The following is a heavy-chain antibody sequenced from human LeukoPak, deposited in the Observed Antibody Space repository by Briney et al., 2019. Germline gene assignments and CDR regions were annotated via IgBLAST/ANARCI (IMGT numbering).Heavy chain of an antibody. V-gene: IGHV4-59*01. CDR2: IYYSGST. J-gene: IGHJ4*02. D-gene: IGHD3-9*01. Sequence: PSETLSLTCTVSGGSISSYYWSWIRQPPGKGLEWIGYIYYSGSTNYNPSLKSRVTISVDTSKNQFSLKLSSVTAADTAVYYCASSPGDILTGYWVAFFDYWGQGTLVTVSS. CDR1: GGSISSYY. CDR3: ASSPGDILTGYWVAFFDY.